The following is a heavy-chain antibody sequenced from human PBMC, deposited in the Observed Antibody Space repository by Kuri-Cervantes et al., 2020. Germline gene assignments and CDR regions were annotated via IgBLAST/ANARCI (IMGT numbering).Heavy chain of an antibody. CDR3: ARDGGIWFGIGSFGFDP. J-gene: IGHJ5*02. Sequence: ASVKVSCKASGYTFTSYDNNWVRQATGQGLEWMGWMNPNSGNTGYAQKFQGRVTMTRDTSISTAYMELSRLRSDDTAVYYCARDGGIWFGIGSFGFDPWGQGTLVTVSS. CDR2: MNPNSGNT. V-gene: IGHV1-8*01. D-gene: IGHD3-10*01. CDR1: GYTFTSYD.